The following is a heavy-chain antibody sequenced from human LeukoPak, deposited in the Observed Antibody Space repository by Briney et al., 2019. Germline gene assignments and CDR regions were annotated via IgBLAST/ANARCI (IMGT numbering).Heavy chain of an antibody. V-gene: IGHV3-74*01. Sequence: GGSLRLSCAASGFTFSNYWMHWVRQAPGKGLVWVSRINSDGSSTTYADSVKGRFTISRDNAKNTLYLQMDSLRAEDTAVYYCARDYGRSRDYGMDVWGQGTTVTVSS. J-gene: IGHJ6*02. CDR3: ARDYGRSRDYGMDV. CDR2: INSDGSST. CDR1: GFTFSNYW. D-gene: IGHD3-10*01.